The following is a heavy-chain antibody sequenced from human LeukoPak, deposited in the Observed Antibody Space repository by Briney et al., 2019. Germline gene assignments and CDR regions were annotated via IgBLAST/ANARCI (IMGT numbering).Heavy chain of an antibody. J-gene: IGHJ4*02. CDR2: IHPSGTSA. Sequence: ASVTISCKASGYTFTSNYMHWVRQAPGQGPEWMGVIHPSGTSANYAQKFQGRVTMTKDTSASTVYIELSSLRSEDTAVYYCARMDMDPAMVTNYLDHWGQGTLVTVSS. CDR3: ARMDMDPAMVTNYLDH. V-gene: IGHV1-46*01. CDR1: GYTFTSNY. D-gene: IGHD5-18*01.